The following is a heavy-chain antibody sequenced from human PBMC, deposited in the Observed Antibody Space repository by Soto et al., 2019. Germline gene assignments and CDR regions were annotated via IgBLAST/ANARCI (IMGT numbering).Heavy chain of an antibody. D-gene: IGHD4-4*01. V-gene: IGHV3-53*01. J-gene: IGHJ6*02. Sequence: GGSLRLSCAASGFTVSSNYMSWVRQAPGKGLEWVSVIYSGGSTYYADSVKGRFTISRDNSKNTLYLQMNSLRAEDTAVYYCAIQSRHYYYGMDVRDQGTTVTIS. CDR1: GFTVSSNY. CDR2: IYSGGST. CDR3: AIQSRHYYYGMDV.